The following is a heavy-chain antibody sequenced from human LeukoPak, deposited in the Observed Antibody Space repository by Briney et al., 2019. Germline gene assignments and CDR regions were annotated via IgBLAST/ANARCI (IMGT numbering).Heavy chain of an antibody. D-gene: IGHD3-9*01. CDR2: IYYSGST. CDR3: AKEGGYFDWPFTFDY. J-gene: IGHJ4*02. Sequence: SETLSLTCTVSGGSISSYYWSWIRQPPGKGLEWIGYIYYSGSTNYNPSLKSRVTISVDTSKNQFSLKLSSVTAADTAVYYCAKEGGYFDWPFTFDYWGQGTLVTVSS. V-gene: IGHV4-59*01. CDR1: GGSISSYY.